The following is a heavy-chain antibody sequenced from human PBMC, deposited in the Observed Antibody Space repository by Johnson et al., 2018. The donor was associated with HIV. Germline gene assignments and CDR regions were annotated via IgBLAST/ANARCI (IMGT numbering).Heavy chain of an antibody. J-gene: IGHJ3*02. CDR2: IRYDGSNE. CDR1: GFAFSSYG. D-gene: IGHD3-22*01. V-gene: IGHV3-30*02. CDR3: ASKIVGVPGGVDAFDI. Sequence: QVQLVESGGGVVQPGGSLRLSCAASGFAFSSYGMHWVRQAPGKGLEWVTFIRYDGSNEYYADSVKGRFTISRDNSKNTLYLQMNSLRAEDTAVYYCASKIVGVPGGVDAFDIWGQGTMVTVSS.